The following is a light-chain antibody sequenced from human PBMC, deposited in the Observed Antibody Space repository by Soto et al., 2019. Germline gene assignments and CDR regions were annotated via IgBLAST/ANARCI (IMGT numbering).Light chain of an antibody. J-gene: IGLJ3*02. CDR1: SGYSNYK. CDR3: GADHGSGINFVLV. CDR2: VGTGGIVG. V-gene: IGLV9-49*01. Sequence: QSVLTQPPSASASLGASVTLTCTLSSGYSNYKVDWYQQRPGKGPRFVMRVGTGGIVGSKGDGIPDRFSVLGSGLNRYLTIKNIQEEDESDYHCGADHGSGINFVLVFGGGTKLTVL.